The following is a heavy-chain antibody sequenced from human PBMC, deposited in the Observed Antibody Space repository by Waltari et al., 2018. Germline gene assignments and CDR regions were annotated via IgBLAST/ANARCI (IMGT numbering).Heavy chain of an antibody. CDR1: GYSFTSYW. Sequence: EVQLVQSGAEVKKPGESLKIACKGSGYSFTSYWIGWVRQMPGKGLEWLAIISPGDSDTRYSPSCQGQLTISADKSISTAYLQWSSLKASDTAMYYCAPLYCTNGVCYKERSPFWFDPWGQGTLVTVSS. CDR2: ISPGDSDT. CDR3: APLYCTNGVCYKERSPFWFDP. V-gene: IGHV5-51*01. J-gene: IGHJ5*02. D-gene: IGHD2-8*01.